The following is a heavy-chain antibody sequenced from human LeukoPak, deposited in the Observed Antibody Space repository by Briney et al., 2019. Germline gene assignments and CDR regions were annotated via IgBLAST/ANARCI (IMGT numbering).Heavy chain of an antibody. D-gene: IGHD1-14*01. CDR2: ISSSISYI. CDR3: ARDHSGAFDI. CDR1: GFTFSSYS. Sequence: PGGSLRLSCAASGFTFSSYSMNWVRQAPGKGLEWVSSISSSISYIYYADSVKGLFTISRDNPKNSLYLQMNSLRAEDTAVYYCARDHSGAFDIWGQGTMVTVSS. J-gene: IGHJ3*02. V-gene: IGHV3-21*01.